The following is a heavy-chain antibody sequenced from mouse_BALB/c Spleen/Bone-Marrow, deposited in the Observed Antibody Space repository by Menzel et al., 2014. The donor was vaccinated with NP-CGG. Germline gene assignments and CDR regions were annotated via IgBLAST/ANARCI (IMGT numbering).Heavy chain of an antibody. J-gene: IGHJ4*01. CDR1: GFTFSSYA. V-gene: IGHV5-6-5*01. Sequence: EVKLMESGGGLVKPGGSLKLSCAASGFTFSSYAMSWVRQTPEKRLEWVASISSGSSTYYPDSVKGRFTISRDNARNILYLQMSSLRSEDTAMYYCARGRTRGYTMDYWGQGTSVPVSS. CDR2: ISSGSST. CDR3: ARGRTRGYTMDY.